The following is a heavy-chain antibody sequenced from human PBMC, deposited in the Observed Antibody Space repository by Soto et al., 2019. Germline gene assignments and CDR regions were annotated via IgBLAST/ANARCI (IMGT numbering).Heavy chain of an antibody. J-gene: IGHJ4*02. Sequence: QVQLVESGGGVVQPGRSLRLSCAASGFTFSSYAMHWVRQAPGKGLEWVAVISYDGSNKYYADSVKGRFTISRDNSKNTLYLQMNSLRAEDTAVYYCARPPPIPAARGDYFDYWGQGTLVTVSS. D-gene: IGHD2-2*01. V-gene: IGHV3-30-3*01. CDR2: ISYDGSNK. CDR1: GFTFSSYA. CDR3: ARPPPIPAARGDYFDY.